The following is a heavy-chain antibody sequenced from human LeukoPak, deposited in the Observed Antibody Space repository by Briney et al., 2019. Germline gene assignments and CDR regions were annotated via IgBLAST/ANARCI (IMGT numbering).Heavy chain of an antibody. V-gene: IGHV4-59*01. D-gene: IGHD3-22*01. J-gene: IGHJ4*02. CDR3: ARALSGYFDY. CDR2: IYYSGST. CDR1: GGSISSYY. Sequence: PETLSLTCTVSGGSISSYYWSWIRQPPGKGLEWIGYIYYSGSTNYNPSLKSRVTISVDTSKNQFSLKLSSVTAADTAVYYCARALSGYFDYWGQGTLVTVSS.